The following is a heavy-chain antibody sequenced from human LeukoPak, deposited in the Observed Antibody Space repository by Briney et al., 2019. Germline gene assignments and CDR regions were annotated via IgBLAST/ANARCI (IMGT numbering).Heavy chain of an antibody. CDR2: IDPSGGST. D-gene: IGHD6-13*01. CDR3: TKGGGSSSWYDY. CDR1: GYTFTNYY. V-gene: IGHV1-46*03. Sequence: GASVKVSCKASGYTFTNYYMHWVRQAPGQGLEWMGIIDPSGGSTTYAQKFQGRVTMTRDTSTSTVYMQLSSLRSEDTAVYYCTKGGGSSSWYDYLGQGTLVTVSS. J-gene: IGHJ4*02.